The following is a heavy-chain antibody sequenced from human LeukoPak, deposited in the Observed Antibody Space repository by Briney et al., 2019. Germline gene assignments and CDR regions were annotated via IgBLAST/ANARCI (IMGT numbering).Heavy chain of an antibody. CDR3: ARSGSGWFDY. CDR1: GDSISSYY. D-gene: IGHD6-19*01. V-gene: IGHV4-59*08. Sequence: SETLSLTCTVSGDSISSYYWSWIRQPPGKGLEWIGYIYYSGSTKYNPSLKSRVTISVDTSKNQFSLKLSSVTAADTAVYYCARSGSGWFDYWGQGTLVTVSS. CDR2: IYYSGST. J-gene: IGHJ4*02.